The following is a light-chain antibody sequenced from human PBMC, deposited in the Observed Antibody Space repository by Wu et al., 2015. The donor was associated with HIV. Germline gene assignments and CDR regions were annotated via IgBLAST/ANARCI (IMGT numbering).Light chain of an antibody. CDR1: QSISSF. V-gene: IGKV1-39*01. Sequence: DIQVTQSPSSLSASVGDRVTITCRASQSISSFLHWYQQKAGKAPRLLVYGASSLQSGVPSRFSGSGSGTDFTLTISSLQPEDFATYYCQQSYSIPITFGQGTRLDIK. J-gene: IGKJ5*01. CDR2: GAS. CDR3: QQSYSIPIT.